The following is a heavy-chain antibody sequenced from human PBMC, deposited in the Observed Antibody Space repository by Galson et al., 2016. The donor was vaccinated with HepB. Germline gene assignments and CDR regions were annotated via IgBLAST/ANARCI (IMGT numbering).Heavy chain of an antibody. Sequence: SLRLSCAASGFTFSSYWMSWVRRAPGKGLEWVANIKEDGSDKYYVDSVRGRFTISRDNAKNSLYLQMTSLTVDDTAVYYCARDWAGIPAAVKNGDGFDYWGQGSQVTVSS. V-gene: IGHV3-7*03. D-gene: IGHD6-13*01. CDR1: GFTFSSYW. J-gene: IGHJ4*02. CDR3: ARDWAGIPAAVKNGDGFDY. CDR2: IKEDGSDK.